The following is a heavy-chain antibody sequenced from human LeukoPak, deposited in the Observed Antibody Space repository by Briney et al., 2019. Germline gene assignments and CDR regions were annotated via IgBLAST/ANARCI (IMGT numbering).Heavy chain of an antibody. J-gene: IGHJ4*02. Sequence: GGSLRLSCAASGFTFSIYAMSWVRQAPGKGLEWVSAITGSTGHTYYADSVKGRFTISRDNSKNTLYLHINSLRAEDTAVYYCAKDWDIVVVPAAIGGDYWGQGTLITVSS. CDR3: AKDWDIVVVPAAIGGDY. CDR2: ITGSTGHT. D-gene: IGHD2-2*01. CDR1: GFTFSIYA. V-gene: IGHV3-23*01.